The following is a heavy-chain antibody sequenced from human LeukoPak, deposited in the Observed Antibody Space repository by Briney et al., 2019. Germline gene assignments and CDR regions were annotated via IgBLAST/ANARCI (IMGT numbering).Heavy chain of an antibody. Sequence: PSETLSLTCTVSGGSISSYYWSWIRQPPGKGLEWIGYIYYSGSTNYNPSLKSRVTKSVDTSKNQFSLKLSSVTAADTAVYYCARVRARYSSSWYKYYGMDVWGQGTTVTVSS. V-gene: IGHV4-59*01. CDR1: GGSISSYY. CDR2: IYYSGST. CDR3: ARVRARYSSSWYKYYGMDV. J-gene: IGHJ6*02. D-gene: IGHD6-13*01.